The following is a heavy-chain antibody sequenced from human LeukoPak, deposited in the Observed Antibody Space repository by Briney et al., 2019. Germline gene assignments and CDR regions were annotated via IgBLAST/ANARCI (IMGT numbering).Heavy chain of an antibody. CDR1: GFTFSSYG. CDR3: AKPTVTTGGPNWFDP. J-gene: IGHJ5*02. CDR2: IRYEGSNK. Sequence: PGGSLTLSCAASGFTFSSYGMHWVRQAPGKGLEWVAFIRYEGSNKYYADSVKGRFTISRDNSKNTLYLQMNSLRAEDTAVYYCAKPTVTTGGPNWFDPWGQGTLVTVSS. V-gene: IGHV3-30*02. D-gene: IGHD4-17*01.